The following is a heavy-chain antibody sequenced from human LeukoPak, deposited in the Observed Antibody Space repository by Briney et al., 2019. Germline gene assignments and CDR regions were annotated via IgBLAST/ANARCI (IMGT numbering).Heavy chain of an antibody. J-gene: IGHJ4*02. CDR2: ISYDGSNK. Sequence: GGSLRLSCAASGFTFSSYAMHWVRQAPGKGLEWVAVISYDGSNKYYADSVKGRFTISRDKSKNTLYLQMNSLRAEDTAVYYCARDSPDSSGWYDYWGQGTLVAVSS. D-gene: IGHD6-19*01. CDR1: GFTFSSYA. V-gene: IGHV3-30*04. CDR3: ARDSPDSSGWYDY.